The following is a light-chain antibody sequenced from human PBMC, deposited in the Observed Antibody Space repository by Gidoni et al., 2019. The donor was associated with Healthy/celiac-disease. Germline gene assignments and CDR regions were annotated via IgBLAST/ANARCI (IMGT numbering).Light chain of an antibody. CDR2: GAS. CDR3: QQYGSSPFT. Sequence: EIVLTQSPGTLSLSPGERATLSSRASQSVSSSYLAWYQQKPGLAPRLLIYGASSRATGIPDRFSGSGSGTDFTLTISRLEPEDFAVYYCQQYGSSPFTFGPGTKVDIK. CDR1: QSVSSSY. J-gene: IGKJ3*01. V-gene: IGKV3-20*01.